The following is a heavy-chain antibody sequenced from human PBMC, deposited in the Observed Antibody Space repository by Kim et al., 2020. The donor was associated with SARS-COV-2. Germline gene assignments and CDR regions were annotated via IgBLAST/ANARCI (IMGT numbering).Heavy chain of an antibody. CDR1: GLTFSDYW. D-gene: IGHD4-17*01. V-gene: IGHV3-7*03. Sequence: GGSLRLSCAPSGLTFSDYWMSWVRQAPGKGLEWVANIRQDGGEKNYVDSVKGRFTISRDNAKNSLYLQMNSPRADDTAVYYCARDLTVSTRGFDYWGQGTLVTVSS. CDR3: ARDLTVSTRGFDY. CDR2: IRQDGGEK. J-gene: IGHJ4*02.